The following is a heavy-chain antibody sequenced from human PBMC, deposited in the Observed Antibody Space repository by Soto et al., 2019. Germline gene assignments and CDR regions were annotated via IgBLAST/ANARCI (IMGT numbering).Heavy chain of an antibody. V-gene: IGHV1-69*13. CDR2: IIPIFGTA. D-gene: IGHD4-4*01. CDR1: GCTFTSYG. Sequence: SVKVSCKASGCTFTSYGISWVRQAPGQGLEWMGGIIPIFGTANYAQKFQGRVTITADESTSTAYMELSSLRSEDTAVYYCARDTLTTVTTGFDIWGQGTMVTVSS. J-gene: IGHJ3*02. CDR3: ARDTLTTVTTGFDI.